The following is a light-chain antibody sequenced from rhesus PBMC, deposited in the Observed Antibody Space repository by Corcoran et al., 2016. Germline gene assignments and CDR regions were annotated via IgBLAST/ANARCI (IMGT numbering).Light chain of an antibody. CDR2: AAS. Sequence: DIQMTQSPSSLSASVGDTVTITCRASQGISSYLNWFQQKPGKAPKLLIYAASSLESGVPSRFSGSGSGTEFTLTIISLQPEDFAAYYCLQHNSYPLTFCGGTKVEIK. CDR1: QGISSY. CDR3: LQHNSYPLT. J-gene: IGKJ4*01. V-gene: IGKV1-28*01.